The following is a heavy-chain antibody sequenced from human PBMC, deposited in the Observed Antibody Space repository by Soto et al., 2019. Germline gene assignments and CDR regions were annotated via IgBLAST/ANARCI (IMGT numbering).Heavy chain of an antibody. V-gene: IGHV3-21*02. CDR1: GFTFNAYS. CDR3: VSDLGRYSRAGYIDV. D-gene: IGHD3-9*01. Sequence: EVQLVESGGGLVKPGGSLRLSCAASGFTFNAYSMNWVRQAPGKGLEWVSSINEDSTYIYYAASLRGWFTISRDNAKNSLYRQMKSLRAEDTAVYYCVSDLGRYSRAGYIDVWGDWARVTVSS. J-gene: IGHJ6*03. CDR2: INEDSTYI.